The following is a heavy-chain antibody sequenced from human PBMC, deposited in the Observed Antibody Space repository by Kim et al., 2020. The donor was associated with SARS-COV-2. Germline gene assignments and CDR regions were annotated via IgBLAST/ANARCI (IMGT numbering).Heavy chain of an antibody. CDR1: GFTFSSYW. Sequence: GGSLRLSCAASGFTFSSYWMHWVRQAPGKGLVWVSRINSDGSSTSYADSVKGRFTISRDNAKNTLYLQMNSLRAEDTAVYYCARGDPEYSSSWYMTPPLSMGFDPWGQGTLVTVSS. J-gene: IGHJ5*02. CDR3: ARGDPEYSSSWYMTPPLSMGFDP. D-gene: IGHD6-13*01. V-gene: IGHV3-74*01. CDR2: INSDGSST.